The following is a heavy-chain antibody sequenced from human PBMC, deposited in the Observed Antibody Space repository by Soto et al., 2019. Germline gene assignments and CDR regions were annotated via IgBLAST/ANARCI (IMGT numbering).Heavy chain of an antibody. CDR2: IYYSGST. D-gene: IGHD3-22*01. Sequence: SETLSLTCTVYGGSISSGGYYWSWIRQHPGKGLEWIGYIYYSGSTNYNPSLKSRVTISVDTSKNQFSLKLSSVTAADTAVYYCAMEITMIGWPRRSMDVWGQGTTVTVSS. CDR3: AMEITMIGWPRRSMDV. V-gene: IGHV4-31*03. CDR1: GGSISSGGYY. J-gene: IGHJ6*02.